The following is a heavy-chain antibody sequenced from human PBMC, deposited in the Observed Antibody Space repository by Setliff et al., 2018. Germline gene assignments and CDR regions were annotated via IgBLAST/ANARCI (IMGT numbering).Heavy chain of an antibody. D-gene: IGHD6-6*01. V-gene: IGHV4-34*01. CDR3: ARGRNVAARLLDS. Sequence: ETLSLTCAASGGTFSDYYWTWIRQTPGKGLEWVGEINHRGSANYNPSLKSRVTISVDTSRDQFSLKFISMTAADTAVYYCARGRNVAARLLDSWGQGTLVTVSS. CDR1: GGTFSDYY. CDR2: INHRGSA. J-gene: IGHJ4*02.